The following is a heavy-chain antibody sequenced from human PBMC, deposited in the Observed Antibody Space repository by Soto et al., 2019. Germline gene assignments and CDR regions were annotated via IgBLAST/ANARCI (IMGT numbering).Heavy chain of an antibody. CDR3: ARVDSSGWQYKYYFDY. J-gene: IGHJ4*02. Sequence: GASVKVSCKASGYTFTSYGISCVRQAPGQGLEWMGWISAYNGNTNYAQKLQGRVTMTTDTSTSTAYMELRSLRSDDTAVYYCARVDSSGWQYKYYFDYWGQGTLVTVSS. CDR1: GYTFTSYG. V-gene: IGHV1-18*04. D-gene: IGHD6-19*01. CDR2: ISAYNGNT.